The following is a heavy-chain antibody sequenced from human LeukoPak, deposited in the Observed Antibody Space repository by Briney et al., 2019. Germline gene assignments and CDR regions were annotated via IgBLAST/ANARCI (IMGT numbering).Heavy chain of an antibody. CDR2: IIPIFGTA. CDR1: GGTFSSYA. V-gene: IGHV1-69*06. Sequence: ASVKVSCKASGGTFSSYAISWVRQAPGQGLEWMGGIIPIFGTANYAQKFQGRVTITADKSTSTAYMELSSLRSEDTAVYHCARDRYRTDSSGYYLLHTTFDYWGQGTLVTVSS. D-gene: IGHD3-22*01. CDR3: ARDRYRTDSSGYYLLHTTFDY. J-gene: IGHJ4*02.